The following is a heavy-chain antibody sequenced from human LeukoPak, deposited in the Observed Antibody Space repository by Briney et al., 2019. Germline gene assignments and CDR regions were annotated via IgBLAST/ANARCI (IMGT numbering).Heavy chain of an antibody. CDR2: INPNSGGT. J-gene: IGHJ4*02. Sequence: ASVKVSCKASGYTFTGYYMHCVRQAPGQGLEWMGWINPNSGGTNYAQKFQGRVTMNRDTSISTAYMELSRLRSDDTAVYYCARGHYYGSGSCSETCFDYWGQGTLVTVSS. V-gene: IGHV1-2*02. CDR1: GYTFTGYY. CDR3: ARGHYYGSGSCSETCFDY. D-gene: IGHD3-10*01.